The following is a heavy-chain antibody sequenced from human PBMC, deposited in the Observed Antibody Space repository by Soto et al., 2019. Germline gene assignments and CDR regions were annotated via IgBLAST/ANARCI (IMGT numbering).Heavy chain of an antibody. J-gene: IGHJ4*02. V-gene: IGHV4-31*03. CDR1: GGSISSGGYY. CDR2: IYYSGST. Sequence: PSETLSLTCTVSGGSISSGGYYWSWIRQHPGKGLEWIGYIYYSGSTYYNPSLKSRVTISVDTSKNQFSLKLSSVTAADTAVYYCARVCLSSLSSGWYANQMGAPTRYFDYWGQGTLVTVSS. CDR3: ARVCLSSLSSGWYANQMGAPTRYFDY. D-gene: IGHD6-19*01.